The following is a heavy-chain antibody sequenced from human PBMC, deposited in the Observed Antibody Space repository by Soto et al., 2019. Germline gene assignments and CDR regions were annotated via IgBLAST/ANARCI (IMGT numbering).Heavy chain of an antibody. CDR3: PHRSCDRRPCSVDS. D-gene: IGHD3-22*01. V-gene: IGHV2-5*02. CDR1: GFSLTTEGVA. J-gene: IGHJ4*02. CDR2: IFWDDDK. Sequence: QSTLEESGPTLLKPTQTLTLTCTFSGFSLTTEGVAVAWARQSPGKAPEWRAVIFWDDDKRSNPSLPSRLTITKDPPRSQVSLTLPPVAPAAAAPSFCPHRSCDRRPCSVDSWGPGTQVTVSS.